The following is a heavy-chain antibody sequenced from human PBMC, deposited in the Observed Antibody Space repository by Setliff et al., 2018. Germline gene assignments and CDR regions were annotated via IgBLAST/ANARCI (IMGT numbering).Heavy chain of an antibody. D-gene: IGHD2-21*02. Sequence: ASVKVSCKASGGAFSNYGITWVRQAPGQGLEWMGGIIPIFGTTTYAQKFLGRVSITTDESSSTGYMELSSLRSEDTAVYFCARESVVVVTTTNYYYYIDVWGEGTTVTVSS. V-gene: IGHV1-69*05. J-gene: IGHJ6*03. CDR2: IIPIFGTT. CDR1: GGAFSNYG. CDR3: ARESVVVVTTTNYYYYIDV.